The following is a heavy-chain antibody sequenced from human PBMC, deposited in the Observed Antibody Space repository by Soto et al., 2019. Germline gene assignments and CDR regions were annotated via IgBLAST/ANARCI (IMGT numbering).Heavy chain of an antibody. CDR1: GGTFSSYA. CDR3: ARDPHPVGAPVDGMDV. V-gene: IGHV1-69*13. Sequence: ASVKVSCKASGGTFSSYAISWVRQAPGQGLEWMGGIIPIFGTANYAQKFQGRVTITADESTSTAYMELSSLRSEDTAVYYCARDPHPVGAPVDGMDVWGQGTTVTVSS. J-gene: IGHJ6*02. CDR2: IIPIFGTA. D-gene: IGHD1-26*01.